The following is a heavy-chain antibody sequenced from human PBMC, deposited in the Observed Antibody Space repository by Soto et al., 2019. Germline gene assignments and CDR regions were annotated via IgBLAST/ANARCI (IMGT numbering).Heavy chain of an antibody. V-gene: IGHV4-39*01. J-gene: IGHJ4*02. CDR1: GGSISSSSYY. CDR3: ASPRPPPDYYDSSGYYYSANQFDY. D-gene: IGHD3-22*01. Sequence: QLQLQESGPGLVKPSETLSLTCTVSGGSISSSSYYWGWIRQPPGKGLEWIGSIYYSGSTYYNPSLKSRVTISVDTSKNQFSLKLSSVTAADTAVYYCASPRPPPDYYDSSGYYYSANQFDYWGQGTLVTVSS. CDR2: IYYSGST.